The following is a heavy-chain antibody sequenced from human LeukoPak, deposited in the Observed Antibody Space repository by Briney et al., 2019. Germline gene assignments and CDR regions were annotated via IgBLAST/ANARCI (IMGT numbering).Heavy chain of an antibody. CDR1: GYTFTSYG. CDR3: ARDRWGYDSSGYLRPTLDY. J-gene: IGHJ4*02. V-gene: IGHV1-18*01. Sequence: GASVKVSCKASGYTFTSYGISWVRQAPGQGLEWMGWISAYNGNTNYAQKLQGRVTMTTDTSTSTAYMELRSLRSDDTAVYYCARDRWGYDSSGYLRPTLDYWGQGTLVTVSS. CDR2: ISAYNGNT. D-gene: IGHD3-22*01.